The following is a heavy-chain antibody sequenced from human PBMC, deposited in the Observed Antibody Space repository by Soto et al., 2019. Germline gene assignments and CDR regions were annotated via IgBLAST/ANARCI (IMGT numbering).Heavy chain of an antibody. V-gene: IGHV4-61*01. J-gene: IGHJ4*02. CDR3: XXXXXYXXGNPXXXXGVDS. CDR2: IYYSGTT. CDR1: GGSVRSGSYY. Sequence: XESGPGLVKPSETLSLTCTVSGGSVRSGSYYWSWIRQPPGKGLEWIGYIYYSGTTSYXPSXXXXXXXXXXXXXXXXXXXXXXXXXXXXXXXXXXXXXXYXXGNPXXXXGVDSWGQGTL.